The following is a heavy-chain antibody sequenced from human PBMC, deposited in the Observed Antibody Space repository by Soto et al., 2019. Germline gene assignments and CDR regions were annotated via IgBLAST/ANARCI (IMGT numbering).Heavy chain of an antibody. CDR1: GGTFSSYA. CDR2: IIPIFGTA. J-gene: IGHJ5*02. V-gene: IGHV1-69*13. CDR3: ARGEEEHVGGSYCYPWLDP. D-gene: IGHD3-16*02. Sequence: SVKLSCKASGGTFSSYAISWVRQAPGQGLEWMGGIIPIFGTANYAQKFQGRVTITADESTSTAYMELSSLRSEDTAVYYSARGEEEHVGGSYCYPWLDPSGQGNLVTF.